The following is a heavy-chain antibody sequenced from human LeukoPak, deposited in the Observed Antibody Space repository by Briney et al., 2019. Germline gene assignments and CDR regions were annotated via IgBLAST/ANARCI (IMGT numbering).Heavy chain of an antibody. CDR1: GGSFSGYY. J-gene: IGHJ4*02. CDR2: INHSGST. V-gene: IGHV4-34*01. D-gene: IGHD6-13*01. Sequence: SETLSLTCAVYGGSFSGYYWSWIRQPPGEGLEWIGEINHSGSTNYNPSLKSRVTISVDTSKNQFSLKLSSVTAADTAVYCCASRGDPLGAAAAPGGWGQGTLVTVSS. CDR3: ASRGDPLGAAAAPGG.